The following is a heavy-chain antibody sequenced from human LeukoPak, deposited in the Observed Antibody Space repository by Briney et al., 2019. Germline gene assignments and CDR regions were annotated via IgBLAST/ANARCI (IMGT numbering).Heavy chain of an antibody. Sequence: GGSLRLSCAASGFSFISYNMNWVRQAPGKGLEWVSSITTTNTYIYYADSVKGRFTISRDNAKNSLYLQMNSLRVEDTAVYYCARVPQYYDSRGYSGDDVFDIWGQGTMDTVSS. V-gene: IGHV3-21*01. CDR2: ITTTNTYI. CDR1: GFSFISYN. J-gene: IGHJ3*02. D-gene: IGHD3-22*01. CDR3: ARVPQYYDSRGYSGDDVFDI.